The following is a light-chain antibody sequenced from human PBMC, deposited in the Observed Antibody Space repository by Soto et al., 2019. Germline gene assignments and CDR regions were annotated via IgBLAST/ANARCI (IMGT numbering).Light chain of an antibody. J-gene: IGKJ5*01. V-gene: IGKV3D-15*01. CDR1: QSVSSD. Sequence: EIVMTQSPSTLSVSPGERATLSCRASQSVSSDLAWYEQKPGQAPRLLIYGASGRATGIPDRFSGSGSGTDFTLTISSLQPEDFALYYCQQYGGSPITFGLGTRLEIK. CDR2: GAS. CDR3: QQYGGSPIT.